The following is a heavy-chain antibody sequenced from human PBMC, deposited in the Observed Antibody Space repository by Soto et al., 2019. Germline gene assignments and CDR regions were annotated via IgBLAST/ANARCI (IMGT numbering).Heavy chain of an antibody. J-gene: IGHJ5*02. D-gene: IGHD2-15*01. Sequence: QVQLQESGPGLVKPSGTLSLTCAVSSGTISSSNWWTWVRQPPGKGLEWIGEINQSGSPNYNPSLRGRVTITVDKSKSQFFLNLSSVTAADTAIYYCAGLGMVAAHREFDPWGQGTPVTVSS. V-gene: IGHV4-4*02. CDR3: AGLGMVAAHREFDP. CDR1: SGTISSSNW. CDR2: INQSGSP.